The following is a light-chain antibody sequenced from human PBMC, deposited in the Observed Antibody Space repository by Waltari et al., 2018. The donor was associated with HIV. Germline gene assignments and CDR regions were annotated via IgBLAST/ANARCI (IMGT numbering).Light chain of an antibody. CDR1: QTVLYSSDNRDY. J-gene: IGKJ2*03. V-gene: IGKV4-1*01. Sequence: DIVLTQSPDSMAVSLGERATVNCTSSQTVLYSSDNRDYLAWYQVRPGQPPQLLIHWASTRQSGVPDRFSGSGSGTHFTLTISGLQAEDVAIYYCQQYYTTPQSFGQGTRLEI. CDR2: WAS. CDR3: QQYYTTPQS.